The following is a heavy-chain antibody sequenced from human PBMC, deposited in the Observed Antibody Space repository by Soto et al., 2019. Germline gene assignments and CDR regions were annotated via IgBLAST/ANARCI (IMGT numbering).Heavy chain of an antibody. CDR3: ARDDERYDYIWGSYSYTGFDY. CDR2: VSAYNGNT. V-gene: IGHV1-18*01. J-gene: IGHJ4*01. D-gene: IGHD3-16*02. CDR1: GYTFASYG. Sequence: ASVKVSCKASGYTFASYGISWVRQAPGQALEWMGWVSAYNGNTNYAQKLQGRVTMTTDTSTSTAYMELRSLRSDDTAVYYCARDDERYDYIWGSYSYTGFDYWG.